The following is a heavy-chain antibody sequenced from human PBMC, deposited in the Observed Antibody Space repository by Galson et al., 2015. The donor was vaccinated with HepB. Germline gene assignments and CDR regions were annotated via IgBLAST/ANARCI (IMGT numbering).Heavy chain of an antibody. CDR3: ARRKGDYVFAWFDP. Sequence: SETLSLTCTVSGGSISSSSCYWGWIRQPPGKGLEWIGSIYYSGSTYYNPSLKSRVTISVDTSKNQFSLKLTSVTAADTAVYYCARRKGDYVFAWFDPWGQGTLVTVSS. J-gene: IGHJ5*02. CDR2: IYYSGST. V-gene: IGHV4-39*01. CDR1: GGSISSSSCY. D-gene: IGHD4-17*01.